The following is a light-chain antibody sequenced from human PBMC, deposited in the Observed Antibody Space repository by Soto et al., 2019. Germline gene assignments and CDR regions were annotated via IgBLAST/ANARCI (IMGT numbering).Light chain of an antibody. Sequence: QSALTQPASVSGSPGQSITISCTGTSSDGGGYNYVSWYQQHPGKAPKLMIYDVSNRPSGVSNRFSGSKSGNMASLTISGLQAEDEADYYCSSYTSSSTLDVFGTGTKVTVL. J-gene: IGLJ1*01. CDR1: SSDGGGYNY. CDR3: SSYTSSSTLDV. CDR2: DVS. V-gene: IGLV2-14*03.